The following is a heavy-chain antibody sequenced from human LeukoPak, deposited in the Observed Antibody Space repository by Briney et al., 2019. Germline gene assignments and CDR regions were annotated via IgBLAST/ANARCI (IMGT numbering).Heavy chain of an antibody. CDR2: INDDGRST. CDR3: ARQWELPDAFDI. CDR1: GFTFSTYW. D-gene: IGHD1-26*01. Sequence: GGSLRLSCAVSGFTFSTYWMHWVRQAPGKGLVWVSRINDDGRSTSYADSVKGRFAISRDNAKNTLYLQMNSLRAEDTAVYYCARQWELPDAFDIWGQGTMVTVSS. J-gene: IGHJ3*02. V-gene: IGHV3-74*01.